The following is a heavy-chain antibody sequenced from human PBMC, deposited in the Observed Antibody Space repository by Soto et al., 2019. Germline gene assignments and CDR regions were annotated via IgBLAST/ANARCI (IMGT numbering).Heavy chain of an antibody. Sequence: QVQLQESGPGLVKPSQTLSLTCTVSGGSISSGGYYWSWIRQHPGKGLEWIGYIYYSGSTYYNPTRKSRVTISVDTSKNQFSLKLSSVTAADTAVYYCARAGDSSSWIFDYWGQGTLVTVSS. J-gene: IGHJ4*02. CDR1: GGSISSGGYY. V-gene: IGHV4-31*03. D-gene: IGHD6-13*01. CDR2: IYYSGST. CDR3: ARAGDSSSWIFDY.